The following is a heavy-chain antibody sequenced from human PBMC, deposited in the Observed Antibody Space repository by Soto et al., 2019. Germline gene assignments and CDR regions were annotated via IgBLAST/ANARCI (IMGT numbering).Heavy chain of an antibody. CDR1: GYTFTSYA. Sequence: QVQLVQSGAEVKKPGASVKVSCKASGYTFTSYAMHWVRQAPGQRLEWMGWINAGNGNTKYSQKFQGRVTITRDTSASTAYMELSSLRSEDTALYYCAREPHTNEYSSGWYWFDPWGQGTLVTVSS. J-gene: IGHJ5*02. V-gene: IGHV1-3*01. CDR2: INAGNGNT. CDR3: AREPHTNEYSSGWYWFDP. D-gene: IGHD6-19*01.